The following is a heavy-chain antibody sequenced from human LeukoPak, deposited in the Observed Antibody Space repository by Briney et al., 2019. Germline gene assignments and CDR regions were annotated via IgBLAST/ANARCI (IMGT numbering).Heavy chain of an antibody. CDR3: ARPNDYYDSSGYEY. V-gene: IGHV1-69*13. Sequence: GASVKVSCTASGGTFSSYAFSWVRQAPGQGLEWMGGIIPIVGTTNYAQMFQGRVTITADESTSTAYMELSSLRSEDTAVYYCARPNDYYDSSGYEYWGQGTLVTISS. CDR2: IIPIVGTT. CDR1: GGTFSSYA. J-gene: IGHJ4*02. D-gene: IGHD3-22*01.